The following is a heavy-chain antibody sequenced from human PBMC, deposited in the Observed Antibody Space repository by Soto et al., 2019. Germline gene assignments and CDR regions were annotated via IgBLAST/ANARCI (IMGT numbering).Heavy chain of an antibody. J-gene: IGHJ6*02. CDR3: AREDAGGDSLDV. CDR1: GDSISSDYYH. Sequence: QVQLQQSGPGRVKPSQTLSLTCTVSGDSISSDYYHWTWIRQSPGKGLEWIGNIHHSGSILYNPSLKSRVTISVDTSKNQSSLHLTSVTAADTAVYFCAREDAGGDSLDVWGQGTTVTVSS. V-gene: IGHV4-30-4*08. CDR2: IHHSGSI. D-gene: IGHD2-21*02.